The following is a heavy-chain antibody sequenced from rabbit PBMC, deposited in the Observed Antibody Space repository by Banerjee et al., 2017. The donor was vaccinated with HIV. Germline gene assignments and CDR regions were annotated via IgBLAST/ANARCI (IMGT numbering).Heavy chain of an antibody. Sequence: QEQLVESGGGLVQPGGSLKLSCKASGFDFSTYGVNWVRQAPGKGLEWIGCISTGDGSTYYASWVNGRFSISRENTQNTVSLQMNSLTAADTATYFCARGLYAGYAGYGYYFNLWGPGTLVTVS. V-gene: IGHV1S47*01. CDR1: GFDFSTYG. J-gene: IGHJ4*01. CDR3: ARGLYAGYAGYGYYFNL. D-gene: IGHD7-1*01. CDR2: ISTGDGST.